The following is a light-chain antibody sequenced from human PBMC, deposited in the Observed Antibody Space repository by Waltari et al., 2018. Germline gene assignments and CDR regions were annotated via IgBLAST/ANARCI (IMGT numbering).Light chain of an antibody. CDR1: GRGVCCFKY. V-gene: IGLV2-8*01. J-gene: IGLJ2*01. CDR2: EVT. Sequence: QSALTQPPSPSGSLGQSVTIPCPGTGRGVCCFKYVPWYQQYPGKAPKLLIYEVTKRPSGVPDRFSGSKSGNTASLTVSGLRAEDEGDYYCSSYAATNNVIFGGGTNLTVL. CDR3: SSYAATNNVI.